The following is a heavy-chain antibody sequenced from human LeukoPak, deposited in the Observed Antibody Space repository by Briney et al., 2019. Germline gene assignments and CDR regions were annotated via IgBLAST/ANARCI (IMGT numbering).Heavy chain of an antibody. J-gene: IGHJ6*04. CDR3: ARALDSALDV. CDR2: ISSSGSTV. Sequence: GRSLRLSCVGSGFSFSSYNMNWVRQAPGKGLEWVSYISSSGSTVYYADSVRGRFTISRDNARNSLYLQMAGLTAEDTAVYYCARALDSALDVWGNGTTVTVSS. V-gene: IGHV3-48*01. CDR1: GFSFSSYN. D-gene: IGHD3/OR15-3a*01.